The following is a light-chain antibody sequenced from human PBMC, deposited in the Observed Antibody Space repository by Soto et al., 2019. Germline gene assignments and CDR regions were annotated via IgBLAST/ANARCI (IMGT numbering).Light chain of an antibody. CDR1: YTVGTN. CDR2: DAS. CDR3: QQCGSSPWT. Sequence: EIVLTQFPAALSVSPGERATLSCWASYTVGTNLAWYQQKPGQAPRLLIFDASARAVDIPGRFSGSKSGTDFTLTISRLEPEDFAVYYCQQCGSSPWTFGQGTKVDIK. V-gene: IGKV3-20*01. J-gene: IGKJ1*01.